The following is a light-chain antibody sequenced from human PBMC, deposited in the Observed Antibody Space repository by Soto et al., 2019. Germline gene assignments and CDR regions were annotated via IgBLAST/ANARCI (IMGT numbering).Light chain of an antibody. V-gene: IGKV2-30*01. CDR3: MQGPHWPPYP. CDR1: QSLAYSDGNTY. CDR2: KVS. Sequence: DVVMTQSPLSLPVTLGQPASISCRSSQSLAYSDGNTYLNWFQQRPGQSPRRLIYKVSNRDSGVPDRFSGSGSGTDFTLKISRVEAEDVGVYYCMQGPHWPPYPFGQGTKLEIK. J-gene: IGKJ2*01.